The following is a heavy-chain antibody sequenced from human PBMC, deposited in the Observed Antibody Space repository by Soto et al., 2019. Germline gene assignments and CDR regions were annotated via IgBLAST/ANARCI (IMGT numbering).Heavy chain of an antibody. V-gene: IGHV4-30-2*01. CDR1: GGSISNAAYS. J-gene: IGHJ4*02. D-gene: IGHD5-18*01. Sequence: PPETLSLTCPVSGGSISNAAYSWSWIRQPPGKGLEWIGYIYPSGMPFYNPSLRSRVTISIDRSNDQFSLNLKSVTAADTAVYYCARERGGYGLFDSWDQGTLVTVSS. CDR3: ARERGGYGLFDS. CDR2: IYPSGMP.